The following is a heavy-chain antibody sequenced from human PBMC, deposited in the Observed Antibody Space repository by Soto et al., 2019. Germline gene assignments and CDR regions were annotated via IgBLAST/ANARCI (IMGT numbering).Heavy chain of an antibody. Sequence: HPGGSLRLSCAASGFTFSSYGMHWVRQAPGKGLEWVAATSYDGSNKYYADSVKGRFTISRDNSKNTLYLQMNSLRAEDTAVYYCAKDRKSERRMGGVDVWGQGTTVTVSS. CDR3: AKDRKSERRMGGVDV. CDR1: GFTFSSYG. J-gene: IGHJ6*02. D-gene: IGHD1-1*01. V-gene: IGHV3-30*18. CDR2: TSYDGSNK.